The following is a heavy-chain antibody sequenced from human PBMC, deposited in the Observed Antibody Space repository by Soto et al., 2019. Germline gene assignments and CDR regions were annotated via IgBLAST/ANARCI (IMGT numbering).Heavy chain of an antibody. J-gene: IGHJ4*02. D-gene: IGHD3-9*01. CDR2: LYWDDSK. Sequence: QITLKESGPTLVRPTQTLTLTCAFSGFSLSTSGAGVGWIRQPPGTALDLLDVLYWDDSKHYSPSLRTRLNVTKGTCKNGVVRRVTDIDPIETGTYYCAHKGPEDWPRDYGGERTLVTGSS. V-gene: IGHV2-5*02. CDR1: GFSLSTSGAG. CDR3: AHKGPEDWPRDY.